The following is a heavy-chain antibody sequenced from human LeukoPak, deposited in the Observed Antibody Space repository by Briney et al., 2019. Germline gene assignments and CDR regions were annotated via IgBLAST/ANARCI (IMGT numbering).Heavy chain of an antibody. D-gene: IGHD3-16*01. CDR3: ARGYDSWDS. CDR2: INTDGATI. CDR1: GFNFSSDE. J-gene: IGHJ4*02. Sequence: PGGSLRLSCAASGFNFSSDEMNWVRQAPGKGLQWISYINTDGATIYYADSVKGRFTISTDNAKNSLYLQMNSLRAEDTAVYYCARGYDSWDSWGQGTLVTVSS. V-gene: IGHV3-48*03.